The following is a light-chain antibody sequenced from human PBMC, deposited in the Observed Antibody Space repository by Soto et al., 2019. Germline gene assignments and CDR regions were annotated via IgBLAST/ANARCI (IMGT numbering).Light chain of an antibody. J-gene: IGLJ1*01. CDR1: SSNIGAGYD. V-gene: IGLV1-40*01. CDR2: GSS. Sequence: QSVLTQPPSVSGAPGQRVTISCTGRSSNIGAGYDVHWYQQLPGTAPKLLIYGSSNRPSGVPDRFSGSKSGTSASLAITGLQAEDEADYYYQSYDSSLSGSSVFGTGTKLTVL. CDR3: QSYDSSLSGSSV.